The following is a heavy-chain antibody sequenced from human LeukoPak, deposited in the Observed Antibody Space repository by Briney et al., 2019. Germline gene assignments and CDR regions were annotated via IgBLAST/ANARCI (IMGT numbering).Heavy chain of an antibody. Sequence: SETLSLTCAVYGGSFSDYSWTWIRQPPGKGLEWIGEINHSGSTNYNPSLKSRVTISVDTSKNQFSLKLSSVTAADTAVYYCAMRGLQYYYYYMDVWGKGTTVTVSS. V-gene: IGHV4-34*01. CDR1: GGSFSDYS. CDR3: AMRGLQYYYYYMDV. D-gene: IGHD5-24*01. CDR2: INHSGST. J-gene: IGHJ6*03.